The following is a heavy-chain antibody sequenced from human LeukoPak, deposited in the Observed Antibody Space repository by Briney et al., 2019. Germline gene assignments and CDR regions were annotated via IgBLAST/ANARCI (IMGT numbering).Heavy chain of an antibody. J-gene: IGHJ4*02. CDR1: GFTFGDYA. V-gene: IGHV3-49*04. CDR2: IRNKAYGGTT. Sequence: GGSLRLSCTASGFTFGDYAMSWVRQAPGKGLEWVGFIRNKAYGGTTEYAASVKGRFTISRDDSKSIAYLQVNSLKTEDTAVYYCTRDWFGVAIDYWGQGTLVNVSS. D-gene: IGHD3-10*01. CDR3: TRDWFGVAIDY.